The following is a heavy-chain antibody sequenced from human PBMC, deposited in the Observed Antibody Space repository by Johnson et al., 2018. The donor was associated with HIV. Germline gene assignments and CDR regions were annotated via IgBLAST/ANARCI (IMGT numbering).Heavy chain of an antibody. CDR3: AKERRAPRAFDI. CDR2: ISFDGGDK. Sequence: QMLLVESGGGVVRPGRSLRLSCAASGFSFSSYAMHWVRQSPGKGLEWVAVISFDGGDKYYEDSVKGRFTISRDNSKSTFFLQMNSLTPEDTGVYYCAKERRAPRAFDIWGQGTMVTVSS. J-gene: IGHJ3*02. CDR1: GFSFSSYA. V-gene: IGHV3-30*18.